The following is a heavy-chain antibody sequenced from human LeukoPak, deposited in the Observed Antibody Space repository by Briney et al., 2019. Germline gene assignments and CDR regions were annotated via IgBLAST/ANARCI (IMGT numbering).Heavy chain of an antibody. Sequence: GESLKISCKGSGYSFTTYWIGWVRQMPGKGLEWMGIIYPGDSDTRYSPSFQGQVTISADKSISTAYLQWSSLKASDSAMYYCARLPVTTGGDFYGMDVWGHGTTVTVSS. CDR2: IYPGDSDT. J-gene: IGHJ6*02. CDR3: ARLPVTTGGDFYGMDV. CDR1: GYSFTTYW. V-gene: IGHV5-51*01. D-gene: IGHD4-17*01.